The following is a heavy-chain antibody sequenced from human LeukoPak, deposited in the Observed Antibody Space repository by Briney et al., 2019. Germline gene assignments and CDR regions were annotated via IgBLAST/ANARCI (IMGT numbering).Heavy chain of an antibody. CDR3: ARVMGRYCSSTSCYVDY. V-gene: IGHV3-30*04. J-gene: IGHJ4*02. Sequence: GGSLRLSCAASGITFSSYAMHWVRQAPGKGLEWVAVISYDGSNKYYADSVKGRSTISTKNTLYLQMNSPRAEDTAVYYCARVMGRYCSSTSCYVDYWGQGTLVTVSS. CDR1: GITFSSYA. CDR2: ISYDGSNK. D-gene: IGHD2-2*01.